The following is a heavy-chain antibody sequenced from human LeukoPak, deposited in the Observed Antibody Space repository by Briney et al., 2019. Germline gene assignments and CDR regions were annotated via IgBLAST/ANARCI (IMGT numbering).Heavy chain of an antibody. CDR3: ARERSESITMVRGVLFDY. D-gene: IGHD3-10*01. Sequence: PSETLSLTCTVSGGSISSYYWSWIRQPPGKGLEWIGYIYYSGSTYYNPSLKSRVTISVDVSKNQFSLKLRSVTAADTAVYYCARERSESITMVRGVLFDYWGQGTLVTVSP. CDR1: GGSISSYY. J-gene: IGHJ4*02. V-gene: IGHV4-59*12. CDR2: IYYSGST.